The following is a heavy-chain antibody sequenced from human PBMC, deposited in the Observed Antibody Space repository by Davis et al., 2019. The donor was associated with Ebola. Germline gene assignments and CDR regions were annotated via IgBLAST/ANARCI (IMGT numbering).Heavy chain of an antibody. CDR3: ARATGMDV. J-gene: IGHJ6*04. Sequence: GESLKISCAASGFTFSSYAMSWVRQAPGKGLEWVAVISYDGSNKYYADSVKGRFTISRDNSKNTLYLQMNSLRAEDTAVYYCARATGMDVWGKGTTVTVSS. CDR1: GFTFSSYA. CDR2: ISYDGSNK. V-gene: IGHV3-30-3*01.